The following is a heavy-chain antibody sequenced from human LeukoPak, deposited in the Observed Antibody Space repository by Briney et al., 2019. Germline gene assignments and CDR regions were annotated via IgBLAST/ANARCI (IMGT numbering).Heavy chain of an antibody. CDR1: AFTFSSYA. Sequence: GGSLRLSCAASAFTFSSYAMSWVRQAPGKGLEWVSAISGSGGSTNYADSVKGRFTISRDKSKNTLYLQMNSLRAEDTAVYYCAGSSSASVFDYWGQGTLVTVSS. CDR2: ISGSGGST. CDR3: AGSSSASVFDY. V-gene: IGHV3-23*01. J-gene: IGHJ4*02. D-gene: IGHD6-6*01.